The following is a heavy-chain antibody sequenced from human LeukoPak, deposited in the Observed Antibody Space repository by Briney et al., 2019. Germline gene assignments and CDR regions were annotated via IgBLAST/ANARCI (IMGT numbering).Heavy chain of an antibody. CDR1: GFTFSSYT. Sequence: GGSLRLSCAASGFTFSSYTMHWIRQAPGKGLEWVSSISGSNSYILYADSVKGRFTVSRDNAKDSLYLQMNSLRAEDTAVYYCARDETYYYDSSGRNWFDPWGQGTLVTVSS. CDR3: ARDETYYYDSSGRNWFDP. V-gene: IGHV3-21*04. D-gene: IGHD3-22*01. J-gene: IGHJ5*02. CDR2: ISGSNSYI.